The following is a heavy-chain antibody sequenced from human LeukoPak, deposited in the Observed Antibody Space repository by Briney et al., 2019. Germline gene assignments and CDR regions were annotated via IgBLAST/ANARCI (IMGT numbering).Heavy chain of an antibody. V-gene: IGHV3-23*01. J-gene: IGHJ4*02. CDR1: GFTFSRNL. CDR2: ISGSGGSS. D-gene: IGHD3-22*01. Sequence: GGSLRLSCAASGFTFSRNLMSWVRQAPGKGLEWVSSISGSGGSSYYADSVKGRFTMSRDNSKNTLYLQMSGLRAEDTAVYYCAKGSYYYDSSGYFDYWGQGTLVTVSS. CDR3: AKGSYYYDSSGYFDY.